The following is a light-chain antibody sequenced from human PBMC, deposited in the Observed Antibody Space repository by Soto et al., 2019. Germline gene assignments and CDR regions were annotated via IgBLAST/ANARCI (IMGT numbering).Light chain of an antibody. CDR1: QSVSSSY. CDR2: GAS. V-gene: IGKV3-20*01. Sequence: EIVLTQSPGTLSLSPGERATLSCRASQSVSSSYLAWYQQKPGQAPRLLIYGASSRATGIPDRFSGSGSGTAFTLTISRLEPEDFAVYYCYQYDSSPLTFGGGTKLEIK. CDR3: YQYDSSPLT. J-gene: IGKJ4*01.